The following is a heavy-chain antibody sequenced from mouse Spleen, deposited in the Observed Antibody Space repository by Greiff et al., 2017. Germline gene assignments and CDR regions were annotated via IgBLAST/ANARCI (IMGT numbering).Heavy chain of an antibody. CDR2: INPNNGGT. V-gene: IGHV1-26*01. Sequence: VQLQQSGPELVKPGASVKISCKASGYTFTDYYMNWVKQSHGKSLEWIGDINPNNGGTSYNQKFKGKATLTVDKSSSTAYMELRSLTSEDSAVYYCARDTTVVARAGFAYWGQGTLVTVSA. CDR3: ARDTTVVARAGFAY. D-gene: IGHD1-1*01. J-gene: IGHJ3*01. CDR1: GYTFTDYY.